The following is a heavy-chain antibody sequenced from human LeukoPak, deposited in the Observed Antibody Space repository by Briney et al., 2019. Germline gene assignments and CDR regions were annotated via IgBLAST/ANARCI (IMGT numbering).Heavy chain of an antibody. CDR3: ARDPYSSGWFVDY. Sequence: ASVKVSCKASGYTFTGYYMHWVRQAPGQGLEWMGWINPNSGGTNYAQKFQGRVTMTRDTSISTAYMELSRLRSDDTAVYYCARDPYSSGWFVDYWGQGTLVTVSS. J-gene: IGHJ4*02. CDR2: INPNSGGT. V-gene: IGHV1-2*02. CDR1: GYTFTGYY. D-gene: IGHD6-19*01.